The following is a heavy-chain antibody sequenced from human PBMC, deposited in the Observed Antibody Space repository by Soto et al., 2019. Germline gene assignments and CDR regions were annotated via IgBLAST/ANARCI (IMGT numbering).Heavy chain of an antibody. Sequence: GGSLRLSCAASGFTFSDHYIDWVRQAPGKGLEWVGRTRNKANSYTTEYAASVKGRFTISRDDSKDSLFLQMDSLKTEDTAVYYCAREQSDFLTGYQLWYFDIWGRGTLVTVSS. J-gene: IGHJ4*02. V-gene: IGHV3-72*01. CDR2: TRNKANSYTT. CDR1: GFTFSDHY. CDR3: AREQSDFLTGYQLWYFDI. D-gene: IGHD3-9*01.